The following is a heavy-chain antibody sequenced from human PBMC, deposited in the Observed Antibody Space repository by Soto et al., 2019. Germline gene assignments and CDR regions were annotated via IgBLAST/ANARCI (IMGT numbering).Heavy chain of an antibody. D-gene: IGHD3-22*01. CDR2: IIPIFGTA. V-gene: IGHV1-69*13. J-gene: IGHJ4*02. Sequence: SGKVCFKACGGPFSSYAISLVRQAPGQGLEWMGGIIPIFGTANYAQKFQGRVTITADESTSTAYMELSSLRSEDTAVYYCARTGDSSGYQRRSYFDYWGQGTMVTVSS. CDR3: ARTGDSSGYQRRSYFDY. CDR1: GGPFSSYA.